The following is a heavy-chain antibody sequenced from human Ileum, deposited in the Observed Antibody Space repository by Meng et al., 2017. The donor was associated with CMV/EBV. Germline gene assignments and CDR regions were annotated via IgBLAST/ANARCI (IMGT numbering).Heavy chain of an antibody. D-gene: IGHD2-15*01. J-gene: IGHJ5*02. Sequence: GESLKISCVASGFTFNKYWMHWVRQPPGGGLVWLSRIDNEGSGAIYADSVRGRFTVSRDNARNTVYLQMNNLRDEGTAVYYCARDTPHNAFEPWGHGTLVTVSS. CDR3: ARDTPHNAFEP. CDR2: IDNEGSGA. CDR1: GFTFNKYW. V-gene: IGHV3-74*01.